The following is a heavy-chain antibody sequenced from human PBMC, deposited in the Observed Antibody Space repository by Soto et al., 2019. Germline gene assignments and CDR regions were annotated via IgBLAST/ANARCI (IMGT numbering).Heavy chain of an antibody. Sequence: QVQLQESGPGLVKPSQTLSLTCTVSGGSISSGGYYWSWIRQHPGKGLEWIGYIYYSGSTYYNPSLRRRVTIAVDTSKDQFSLKLSSVPAADTAVYYCARVCGGDCHYGMDVWGQGTTVTVSS. CDR3: ARVCGGDCHYGMDV. J-gene: IGHJ6*02. CDR1: GGSISSGGYY. D-gene: IGHD2-21*02. CDR2: IYYSGST. V-gene: IGHV4-31*03.